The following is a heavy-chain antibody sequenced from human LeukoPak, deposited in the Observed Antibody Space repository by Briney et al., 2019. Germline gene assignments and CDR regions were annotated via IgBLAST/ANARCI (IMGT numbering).Heavy chain of an antibody. CDR3: ARGLTRGYQLLFFDY. D-gene: IGHD2-2*01. CDR2: IIPIFGTA. Sequence: EASVKVSCKASGGTFSSYAISWVRQAPGQGLEWMGGIIPIFGTANYAQKFQGRVTITTDESTSTAYMELSSLRSEDTAVYYCARGLTRGYQLLFFDYWGQGTLVTVSS. CDR1: GGTFSSYA. V-gene: IGHV1-69*05. J-gene: IGHJ4*02.